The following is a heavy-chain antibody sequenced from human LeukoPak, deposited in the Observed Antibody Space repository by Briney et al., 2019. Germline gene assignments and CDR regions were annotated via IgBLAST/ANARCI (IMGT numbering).Heavy chain of an antibody. V-gene: IGHV1-2*02. CDR1: GYTFTGHY. D-gene: IGHD1-14*01. CDR2: INPNSGGT. J-gene: IGHJ3*02. CDR3: ARRPTTRPFDI. Sequence: ASVKVSCKTSGYTFTGHYMHWVRQAPGQGLEWMGWINPNSGGTNYAQKFQGRVTMTRDTSISTAYMELSRLRSDDTAVYYCARRPTTRPFDIWGQGTMVTVSS.